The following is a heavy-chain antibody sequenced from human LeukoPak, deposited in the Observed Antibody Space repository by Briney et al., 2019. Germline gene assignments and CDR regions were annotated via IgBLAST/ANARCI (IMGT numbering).Heavy chain of an antibody. CDR2: IKIKIDGGTT. Sequence: GGSLRLSCAASGFTFSHAWMTWVRQAPGKGLEWVGRIKIKIDGGTTVYAAPVKGRFTISRDNSKSTLYLQMNSLRAEDTAVYYCAKDPGGPYGSGVDYWGQGTLVTVSS. J-gene: IGHJ4*02. D-gene: IGHD3-10*01. V-gene: IGHV3-15*01. CDR3: AKDPGGPYGSGVDY. CDR1: GFTFSHAW.